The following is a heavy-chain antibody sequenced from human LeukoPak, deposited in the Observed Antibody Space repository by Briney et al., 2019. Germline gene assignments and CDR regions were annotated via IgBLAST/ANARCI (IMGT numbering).Heavy chain of an antibody. J-gene: IGHJ4*02. D-gene: IGHD3-22*01. CDR2: ISGNSGDT. CDR3: VKPYYTGKEVYYFDY. V-gene: IGHV3/OR16-9*01. Sequence: GGSLRLSCAASGFTFSSYPMHWVRQAPGKGLEWLSYISGNSGDTNYADSVKGRFTISRDNAKNSLYLQMNSLRVEDTAVYYCVKPYYTGKEVYYFDYWGQGTLVTVSS. CDR1: GFTFSSYP.